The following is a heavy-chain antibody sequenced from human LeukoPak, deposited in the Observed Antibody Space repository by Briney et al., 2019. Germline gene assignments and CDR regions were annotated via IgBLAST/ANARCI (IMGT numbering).Heavy chain of an antibody. J-gene: IGHJ4*02. CDR1: GFTFSDYY. CDR2: ISSSSSYT. CDR3: ARGVVPAASVDTAMVSPDY. V-gene: IGHV3-11*06. Sequence: GGSLRLSCAASGFTFSDYYMSWIRQAPGKGLEWVSYISSSSSYTNYADSVKGRFTISRDNAKNSLYLQMNSLRAEDTAVYYCARGVVPAASVDTAMVSPDYWSQGTLVTVSS. D-gene: IGHD5-18*01.